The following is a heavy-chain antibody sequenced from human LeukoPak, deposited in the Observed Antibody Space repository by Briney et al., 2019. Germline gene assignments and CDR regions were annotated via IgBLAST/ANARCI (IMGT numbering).Heavy chain of an antibody. V-gene: IGHV3-7*03. Sequence: GGSLGLSCASCGFTFRRYWMSWVRQARAKGLEGVANIKEDGSEKYYVDSVKGRFTIPRDNAKNLLYLQVNSLRAEDTAVYYCAIVVGWLQVYFDYWGQGTLVTVSS. D-gene: IGHD6-19*01. CDR3: AIVVGWLQVYFDY. CDR2: IKEDGSEK. CDR1: GFTFRRYW. J-gene: IGHJ4*02.